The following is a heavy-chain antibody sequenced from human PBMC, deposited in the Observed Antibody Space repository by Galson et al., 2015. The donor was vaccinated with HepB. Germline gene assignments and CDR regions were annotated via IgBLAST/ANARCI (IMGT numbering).Heavy chain of an antibody. CDR1: GFSRTTSGVG. V-gene: IGHV2-5*02. J-gene: IGHJ5*02. CDR3: AQFNVTSGWRS. D-gene: IGHD6-19*01. CDR2: IYWDDDK. Sequence: PARGKPTQTLTLTCTCSGFSRTTSGVGVGWIRQSPVKALECLALIYWDDDKRYSPSLKSSVTITKDTSKNHVVLTMTNMDPVDTATYYCAQFNVTSGWRSWGQGTLVTVSS.